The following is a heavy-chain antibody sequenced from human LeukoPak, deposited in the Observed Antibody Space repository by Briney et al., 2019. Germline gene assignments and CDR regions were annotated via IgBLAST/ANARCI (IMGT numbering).Heavy chain of an antibody. CDR2: ISSSSDYI. J-gene: IGHJ4*02. CDR3: ARDSPRSYYGSGSRRDYFDY. V-gene: IGHV3-21*01. Sequence: PGGSLRLSCGASGFTFSSYSLNWVRQAPGKGLEWVSSISSSSDYIYYADSVKGRFTISRDNARNTVYLQMNSLRAEDTAVYYCARDSPRSYYGSGSRRDYFDYWGQGTLVTVSS. CDR1: GFTFSSYS. D-gene: IGHD3-10*01.